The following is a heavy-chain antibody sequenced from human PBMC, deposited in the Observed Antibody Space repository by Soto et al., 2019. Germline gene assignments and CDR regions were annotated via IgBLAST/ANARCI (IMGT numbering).Heavy chain of an antibody. D-gene: IGHD4-17*01. CDR3: ARGYGDYVSDY. J-gene: IGHJ4*02. CDR1: GGSISSYY. V-gene: IGHV4-59*01. Sequence: QVQLQESGPGLVKPSETLSLTCTVSGGSISSYYWNWIRQPPGKGLEWIGYIYYSGSTNYNPSLKXRXTXAXXTSKNQCSLTLSSVAAADTAVYYCARGYGDYVSDYWGQGTLVTVSS. CDR2: IYYSGST.